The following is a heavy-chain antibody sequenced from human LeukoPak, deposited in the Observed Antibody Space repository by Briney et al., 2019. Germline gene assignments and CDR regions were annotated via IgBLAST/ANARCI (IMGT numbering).Heavy chain of an antibody. V-gene: IGHV4-59*01. CDR3: ARAQAYYYXXMDV. CDR2: IYYSGST. CDR1: GGSISSYY. J-gene: IGHJ6*03. Sequence: PSETLSLTCTVSGGSISSYYWSWIRQPPGKGLEWIGYIYYSGSTNYNPSLKSRVTISVDTSKNQFSLQLSSVTAADTAVYYCARAQAYYYXXMDVWGKGTTVTVSS.